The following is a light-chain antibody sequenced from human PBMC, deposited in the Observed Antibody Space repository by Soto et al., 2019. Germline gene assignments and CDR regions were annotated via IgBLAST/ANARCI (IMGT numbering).Light chain of an antibody. CDR1: QSVSSY. V-gene: IGKV3-11*01. J-gene: IGKJ2*01. CDR3: QQRSNWPLYT. Sequence: EIVLTQSPATLSLSPGERATLSCRASQSVSSYLAWYQQKPGQAPRLLIYDASNRATDIPARFSGSGSGTDFTLTISSLEPEDFAVYYCQQRSNWPLYTFVQGTKLEIK. CDR2: DAS.